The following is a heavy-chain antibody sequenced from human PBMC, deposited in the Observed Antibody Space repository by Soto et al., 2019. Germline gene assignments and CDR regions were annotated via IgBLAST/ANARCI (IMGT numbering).Heavy chain of an antibody. D-gene: IGHD2-2*02. CDR3: ATQGYCSNTSCYTGGYSCYDWGRLGYYDGMDV. J-gene: IGHJ6*02. V-gene: IGHV5-51*01. CDR2: IYPGDSDT. Sequence: GESLKISCKGSGYSFTSYWIGWVRQMPGKGLEWMGIIYPGDSDTRYSPSFQGQVTISADKSISTAYLQWSSLKASDTAMYYCATQGYCSNTSCYTGGYSCYDWGRLGYYDGMDVWGQCTTVTVSS. CDR1: GYSFTSYW.